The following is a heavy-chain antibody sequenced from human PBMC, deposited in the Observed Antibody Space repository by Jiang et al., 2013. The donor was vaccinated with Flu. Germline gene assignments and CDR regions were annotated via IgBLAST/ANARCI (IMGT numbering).Heavy chain of an antibody. Sequence: VQLLESGGGLVQPGGSLRLSCAASGFSVSNNYMAWVRQAPGKGLAWVSSIDGGDRTYYADSVKGRFTVSRHTSKNALYLQLNSLTVEDTALYFCARERYFDASGYYYYYYGMDVWGQGPRSPSP. J-gene: IGHJ6*02. CDR1: GFSVSNNY. V-gene: IGHV3-53*04. D-gene: IGHD2/OR15-2a*01. CDR3: ARERYFDASGYYYYYYGMDV. CDR2: IDGGDRT.